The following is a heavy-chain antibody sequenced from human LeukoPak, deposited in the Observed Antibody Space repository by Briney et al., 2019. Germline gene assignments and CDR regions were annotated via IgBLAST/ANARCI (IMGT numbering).Heavy chain of an antibody. CDR1: GYTFTGYY. V-gene: IGHV1-2*02. Sequence: ASVKVSCKASGYTFTGYYMHWVRQAPGQGLEWMGWINPNSGGTNYAQKFQGRVTMTRDTSIGTAYMELSRLRSDDTAVYYCARGGDVDTAIVHYFDYWGQGTLVTVSS. CDR3: ARGGDVDTAIVHYFDY. D-gene: IGHD5-18*01. CDR2: INPNSGGT. J-gene: IGHJ4*02.